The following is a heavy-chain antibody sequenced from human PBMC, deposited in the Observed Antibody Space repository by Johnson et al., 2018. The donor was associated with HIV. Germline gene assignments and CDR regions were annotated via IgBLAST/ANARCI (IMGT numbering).Heavy chain of an antibody. J-gene: IGHJ3*02. CDR1: GFTFSKYG. V-gene: IGHV3-30*03. D-gene: IGHD5-24*01. CDR2: ISYDGSNK. Sequence: QMLLVESGGGVVQPGRSLRLSCAASGFTFSKYGMRWVRQAPGKGLEWVAIISYDGSNKYFADAVKGRFTITRDNSKNTLYLQMNSLRAEDTAVYYCMSRRGSPGARDAFDIWGQGTMVTVSS. CDR3: MSRRGSPGARDAFDI.